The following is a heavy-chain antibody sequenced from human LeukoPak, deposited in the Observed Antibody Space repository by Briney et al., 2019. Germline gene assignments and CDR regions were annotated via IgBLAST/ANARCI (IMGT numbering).Heavy chain of an antibody. CDR2: ISSSGSTI. CDR3: AREKVPAADY. D-gene: IGHD2-2*01. CDR1: AFTVSDYY. J-gene: IGHJ4*02. V-gene: IGHV3-11*01. Sequence: GGSLSLSGSASAFTVSDYYMSWIPQAPGKGLERGSYISSSGSTIYYADSVKGRFSISRDNAKNSLYLQMNSLRAEDTAVYYCAREKVPAADYWGQGTLVTVSS.